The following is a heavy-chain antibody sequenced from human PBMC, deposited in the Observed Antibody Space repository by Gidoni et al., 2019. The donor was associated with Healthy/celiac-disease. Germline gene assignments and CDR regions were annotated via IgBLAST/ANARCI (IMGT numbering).Heavy chain of an antibody. CDR2: ISYDGSNK. CDR3: AKDLKGVVVAATLNFDY. Sequence: QVQLVESGGGVVQPGRSLSLSCAASGFTFSSYGMPWVRQSPGKGLEWVAVISYDGSNKYYADSVKGRFTISRDNSKNTLYLQMNSLRAEDTAVYYCAKDLKGVVVAATLNFDYWGQGTLVTVSS. V-gene: IGHV3-30*18. J-gene: IGHJ4*02. D-gene: IGHD2-15*01. CDR1: GFTFSSYG.